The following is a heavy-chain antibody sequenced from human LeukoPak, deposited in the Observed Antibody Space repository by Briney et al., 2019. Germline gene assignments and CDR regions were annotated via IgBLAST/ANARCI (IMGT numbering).Heavy chain of an antibody. V-gene: IGHV3-73*01. CDR1: GFTFSGSA. Sequence: HSGGSLRLSCVASGFTFSGSAVHWVRQASGKGLEWVGRIRSKAISYATALAASVNGRFTISRDDSKNTAYLQMDSLETEDTAVYYCITIAAPATRFDPWGQGTLVTVSS. D-gene: IGHD6-13*01. CDR2: IRSKAISYAT. CDR3: ITIAAPATRFDP. J-gene: IGHJ5*02.